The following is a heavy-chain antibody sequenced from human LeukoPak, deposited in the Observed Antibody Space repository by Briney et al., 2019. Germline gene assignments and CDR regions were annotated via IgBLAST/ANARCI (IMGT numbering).Heavy chain of an antibody. J-gene: IGHJ4*02. CDR3: ASTIFGVVIMSFYFDY. D-gene: IGHD3-3*01. Sequence: SETLSLTCTVSGGSISSSSYYWGWIRQPPGKRLEWIGSIYYSGRTYYNPSLKSRVTISVDTSKNQFSPKLSSVTAADTAVYYCASTIFGVVIMSFYFDYWGQGTLVTVSS. V-gene: IGHV4-39*01. CDR1: GGSISSSSYY. CDR2: IYYSGRT.